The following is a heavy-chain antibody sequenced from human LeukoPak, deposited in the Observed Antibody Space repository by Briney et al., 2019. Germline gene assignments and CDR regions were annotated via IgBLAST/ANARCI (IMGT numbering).Heavy chain of an antibody. D-gene: IGHD6-6*01. V-gene: IGHV1-46*01. CDR3: ARDRYSSSYENYYFEY. CDR1: GYTFTRYY. Sequence: ASVKVSCKASGYTFTRYYMHWVRQAPGQGLEWMGIINPSGGSTSYAQKFEGRVTMTRDTSTSTVYMELSSLRSEDRAVYYCARDRYSSSYENYYFEYWGQGTLVTVSS. J-gene: IGHJ4*02. CDR2: INPSGGST.